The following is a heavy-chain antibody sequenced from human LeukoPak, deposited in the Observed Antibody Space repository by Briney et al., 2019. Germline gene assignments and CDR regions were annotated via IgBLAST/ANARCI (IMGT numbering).Heavy chain of an antibody. J-gene: IGHJ4*02. CDR3: ASNSYDSTGYYYV. V-gene: IGHV5-51*01. CDR1: GYSFTNYW. CDR2: IYPGDSDT. Sequence: GESLKISCKGSGYSFTNYWIGWVRQMPGKGLEWMGIIYPGDSDTRHSPSFQGQVTISADKSISTAYLQWSSLKASDTAMYYCASNSYDSTGYYYVWGQGTLVTVSS. D-gene: IGHD3-22*01.